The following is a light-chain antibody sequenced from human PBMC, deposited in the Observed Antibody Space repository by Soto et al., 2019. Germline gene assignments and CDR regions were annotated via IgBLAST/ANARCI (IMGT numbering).Light chain of an antibody. CDR2: AAF. J-gene: IGKJ1*01. Sequence: DIQMTQSPSSLSASIGDRVTITFRASQNIGDYLNRYQHKKGKAPDLLIFAAFSLQDGLPSRFSGSGSGTDFTLIISSLQPEDFATYYCQQSHGPSWTFGQGTKVDLK. CDR3: QQSHGPSWT. CDR1: QNIGDY. V-gene: IGKV1-39*01.